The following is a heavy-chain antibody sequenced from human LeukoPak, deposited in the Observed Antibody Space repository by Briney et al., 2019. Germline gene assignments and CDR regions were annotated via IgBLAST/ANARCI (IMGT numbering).Heavy chain of an antibody. Sequence: GGSLRLSCAASGFTFSSYAVSWVRQAPGKGLEWVSAISGSGGSTYYADSVKGRFTISRDNSKNTLYLQMNSLRAEDTAVYYCAKDRWEQLLLDYWGQGTLVTVSS. CDR3: AKDRWEQLLLDY. J-gene: IGHJ4*02. CDR2: ISGSGGST. CDR1: GFTFSSYA. D-gene: IGHD2-15*01. V-gene: IGHV3-23*01.